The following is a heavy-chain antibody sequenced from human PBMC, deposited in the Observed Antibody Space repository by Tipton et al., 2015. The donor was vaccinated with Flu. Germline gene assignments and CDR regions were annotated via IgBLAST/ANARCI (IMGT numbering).Heavy chain of an antibody. CDR2: INHSGST. Sequence: TLSLTCAVYGGSFSGYYWSWIRQPPGKGLEWIGEINHSGSTNYNPSLKSRVTISVDTSKNQFSLKLGSVTAADTAVYYCARRDSGYDPEGYWGQGTLVTVSS. CDR3: ARRDSGYDPEGY. CDR1: GGSFSGYY. J-gene: IGHJ4*02. D-gene: IGHD5-12*01. V-gene: IGHV4-34*01.